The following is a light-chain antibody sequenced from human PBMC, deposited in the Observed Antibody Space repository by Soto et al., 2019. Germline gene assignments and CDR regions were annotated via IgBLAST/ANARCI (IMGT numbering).Light chain of an antibody. CDR2: ATS. J-gene: IGKJ1*01. V-gene: IGKV1-39*01. Sequence: DIQMTQSPTSLSASVGDRVSITCRASQTISSYFNWYQQKAAKAPKLLIYATSRLQSGVPSRFSGSGSGTDFTLTISSLQPEDFATYYCQQSYSTPWTFGQGTKVEIK. CDR1: QTISSY. CDR3: QQSYSTPWT.